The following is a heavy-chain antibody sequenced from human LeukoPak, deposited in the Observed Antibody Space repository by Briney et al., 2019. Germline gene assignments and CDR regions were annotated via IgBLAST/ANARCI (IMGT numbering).Heavy chain of an antibody. Sequence: PSETLSLTCTVSGGSVSNDYYYWSWIRQPPGKGLEWIGYNYYSGSTNYNPSLKSRLSMSVDSSKDQFSLTGTSVTAADTAVYYCARERLGDYNYHGVDVWGRGTTFTVSS. CDR3: ARERLGDYNYHGVDV. J-gene: IGHJ6*02. D-gene: IGHD1-26*01. CDR1: GGSVSNDYYY. CDR2: NYYSGST. V-gene: IGHV4-61*01.